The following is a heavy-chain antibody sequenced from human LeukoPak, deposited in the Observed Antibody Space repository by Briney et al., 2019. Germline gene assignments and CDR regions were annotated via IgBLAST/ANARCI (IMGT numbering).Heavy chain of an antibody. CDR3: ARVGYCYDSSGYSNYYYYYMDV. CDR1: GGSISSYY. CDR2: IYYSGST. V-gene: IGHV4-59*01. J-gene: IGHJ6*03. Sequence: SETLSLTCTVSGGSISSYYWSWIRQPPGKGLEWIGYIYYSGSTNYNPSLKSRVTISVDTSKNQFSLKLSSVTAADTAVYYCARVGYCYDSSGYSNYYYYYMDVWGKGTTVTISS. D-gene: IGHD3-22*01.